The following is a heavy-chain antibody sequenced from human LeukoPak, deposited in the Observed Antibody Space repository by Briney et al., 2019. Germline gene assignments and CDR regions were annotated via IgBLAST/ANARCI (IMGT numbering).Heavy chain of an antibody. CDR1: GYTFTSYG. CDR2: ISAYNGDT. V-gene: IGHV1-18*01. J-gene: IGHJ5*02. CDR3: ARSAGGNRRFDP. Sequence: GASVKVSCKASGYTFTSYGVSWVRQAPGQGLEWMGWISAYNGDTSYAQKFQGRVTMTTDTSTSKAYMDLRSLRSDDTAMYYCARSAGGNRRFDPWGQGTLVTVSS. D-gene: IGHD1-14*01.